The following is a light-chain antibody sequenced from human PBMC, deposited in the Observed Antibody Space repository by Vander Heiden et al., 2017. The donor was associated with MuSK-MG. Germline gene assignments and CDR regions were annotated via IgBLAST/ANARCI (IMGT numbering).Light chain of an antibody. CDR3: QQRSNWPLT. J-gene: IGKJ4*01. Sequence: EIVLTQSPATLSLSPGERATLSCRASQSVSTHLAWYQQKPGQAPRLLIYDASNSITGIPARFSGSGSGTDFTLTISSLEPEDFAVYYCQQRSNWPLTFGGGTKVEIK. V-gene: IGKV3-11*01. CDR2: DAS. CDR1: QSVSTH.